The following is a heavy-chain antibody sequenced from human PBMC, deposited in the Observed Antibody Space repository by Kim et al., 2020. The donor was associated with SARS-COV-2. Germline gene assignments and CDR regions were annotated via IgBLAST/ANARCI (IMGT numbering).Heavy chain of an antibody. V-gene: IGHV3-23*01. CDR1: GFSFRSYG. Sequence: GGSLRLSCATSGFSFRSYGMNWVRHAPGKGLEWVSVISGSGSTTYYADSVKGRFTISRDNSKNMLWLEMNSLRLEDTAVYYCAKDMVESTYSSTWKYDTWGQGTQVTVSS. CDR3: AKDMVESTYSSTWKYDT. CDR2: ISGSGSTT. D-gene: IGHD6-13*01. J-gene: IGHJ5*02.